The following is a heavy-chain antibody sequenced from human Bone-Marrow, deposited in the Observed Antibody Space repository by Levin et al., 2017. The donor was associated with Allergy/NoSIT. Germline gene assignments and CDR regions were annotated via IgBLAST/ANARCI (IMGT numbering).Heavy chain of an antibody. V-gene: IGHV4-30-4*01. CDR3: ATESWDYYGSGSYYRHYYFDY. Sequence: SETLSLTCTVSGGSISSGDYYWSWIRQPPGKGLEWIGYIYYSGSTYYNPSLKSRVTISVDTSKNQFSLKLSSVTAADTAVYYCATESWDYYGSGSYYRHYYFDYWGHGTLVTVSS. CDR2: IYYSGST. J-gene: IGHJ4*01. D-gene: IGHD3-10*01. CDR1: GGSISSGDYY.